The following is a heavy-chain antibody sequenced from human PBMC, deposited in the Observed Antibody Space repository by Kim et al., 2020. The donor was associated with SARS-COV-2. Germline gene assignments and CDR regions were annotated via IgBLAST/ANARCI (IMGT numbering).Heavy chain of an antibody. CDR1: GFTFSNAC. CDR3: TTDWVVPAAAGDY. CDR2: IKSKTDGGTT. Sequence: GGSLRLSCAASGFTFSNACMSWVRQAPGKGLEWVGRIKSKTDGGTTDYAAPVKGRFTISRDDSKNTLYLQMNSLKTEDTAVYYCTTDWVVPAAAGDYWGQGTLVTVSS. J-gene: IGHJ4*02. D-gene: IGHD2-2*01. V-gene: IGHV3-15*01.